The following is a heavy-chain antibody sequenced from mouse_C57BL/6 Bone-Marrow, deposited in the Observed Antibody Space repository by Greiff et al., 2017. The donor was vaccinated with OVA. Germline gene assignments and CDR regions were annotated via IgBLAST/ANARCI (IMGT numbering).Heavy chain of an antibody. D-gene: IGHD1-1*01. CDR3: VRRGGSSYEDFDY. J-gene: IGHJ2*01. CDR2: IRSKSNNYAT. V-gene: IGHV10-1*01. Sequence: DAGGGLVQPKGSLKLSCAASGFSFNTYAMNWVRQAPGKGLEWVARIRSKSNNYATYYADSVKDRFTISRDDSESMLYLQMNNLKTEDTAMYYCVRRGGSSYEDFDYWGQGTTLTVSS. CDR1: GFSFNTYA.